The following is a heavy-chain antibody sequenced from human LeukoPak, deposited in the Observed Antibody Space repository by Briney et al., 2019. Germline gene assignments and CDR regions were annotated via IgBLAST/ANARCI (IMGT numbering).Heavy chain of an antibody. CDR1: GGTFSSYA. V-gene: IGHV1-69*13. D-gene: IGHD5-18*01. J-gene: IGHJ4*02. CDR2: IIPIFGTA. Sequence: EASVKVSCKASGGTFSSYAISWVRQAPGQGLEWMGGIIPIFGTANYAQKFQGRVTITADESTSTAYMELSSLRSEDTAVYYCARVGIQLWGFDYWGQGTLVTVSS. CDR3: ARVGIQLWGFDY.